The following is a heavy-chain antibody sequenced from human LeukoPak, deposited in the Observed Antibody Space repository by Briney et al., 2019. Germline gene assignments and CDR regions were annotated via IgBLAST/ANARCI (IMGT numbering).Heavy chain of an antibody. Sequence: GGSLRLSCAASGFTFSSYWMHWVRQAPGKGLVWVSRINTDGSSTSYADSVKGRFTISRDNAKNTLYLQMNSLRAEDTAVYYCARGYCSSTSRYPYNWFDPWGQGTLVTVSS. CDR1: GFTFSSYW. V-gene: IGHV3-74*01. CDR3: ARGYCSSTSRYPYNWFDP. D-gene: IGHD2-2*01. CDR2: INTDGSST. J-gene: IGHJ5*02.